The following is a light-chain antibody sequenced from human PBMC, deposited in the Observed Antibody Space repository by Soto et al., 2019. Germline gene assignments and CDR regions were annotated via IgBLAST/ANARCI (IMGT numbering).Light chain of an antibody. J-gene: IGKJ1*01. V-gene: IGKV3-15*01. CDR1: QSVSTN. CDR3: QQYNNWPRT. CDR2: SAP. Sequence: MVMTQSPDTLPVSPGERATLSCRASQSVSTNLAWYQHKPGQAPRLLIYSAPTRATGIPARFSGSGSETEFTLTISSLQSEDFAVYYCQQYNNWPRTFGQGTKVDIK.